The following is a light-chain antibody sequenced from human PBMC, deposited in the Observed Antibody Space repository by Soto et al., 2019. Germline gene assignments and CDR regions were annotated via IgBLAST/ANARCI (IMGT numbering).Light chain of an antibody. Sequence: EIALTQSPATLSVSPGERATLSCRASQSVSSNLTWYQQKPGQAPRLLISAASTRDTGVPARFSGSGSTTEFTLTISSLQSEYFANYYCHHYNHCISFGKGTRLEIK. CDR2: AAS. J-gene: IGKJ5*01. CDR3: HHYNHCIS. V-gene: IGKV3-15*01. CDR1: QSVSSN.